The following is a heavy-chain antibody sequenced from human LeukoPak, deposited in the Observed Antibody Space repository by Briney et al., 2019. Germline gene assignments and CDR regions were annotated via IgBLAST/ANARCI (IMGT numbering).Heavy chain of an antibody. CDR1: GFTFSNAW. Sequence: GGSLRLSCAASGFTFSNAWLSWVRQAPGKGLEWVGRIKSQAGGGTTDYAAPVKGRFTISRDDSKNTVYLQMNGLKTEDTAVYYCITAIAAAGIGGRDAFDIWGQGTMVTVSS. D-gene: IGHD6-13*01. CDR3: ITAIAAAGIGGRDAFDI. CDR2: IKSQAGGGTT. J-gene: IGHJ3*02. V-gene: IGHV3-15*01.